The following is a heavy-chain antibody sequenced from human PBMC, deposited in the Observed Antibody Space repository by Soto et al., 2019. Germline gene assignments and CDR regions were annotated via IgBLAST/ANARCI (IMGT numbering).Heavy chain of an antibody. CDR2: TGYSRLTT. D-gene: IGHD6-6*01. J-gene: IGHJ4*02. V-gene: IGHV3-23*01. Sequence: LRLSCAASGLNFSILAMSWVRRAPGKGLECVSTTGYSRLTTYYADSVKGRFTVSRDNSKNTLDLQMSSLRAEDTAVYYCATVHSTSRSFDYWGQGTLVTVSS. CDR1: GLNFSILA. CDR3: ATVHSTSRSFDY.